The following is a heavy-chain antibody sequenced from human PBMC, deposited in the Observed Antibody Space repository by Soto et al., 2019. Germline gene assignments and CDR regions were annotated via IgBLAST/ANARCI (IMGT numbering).Heavy chain of an antibody. CDR1: GFTFSSYW. CDR3: ASYHHGAYYFDY. V-gene: IGHV3-7*03. CDR2: IKQDGSEK. Sequence: GGSLRLSCAASGFTFSSYWMSWVRQAPGKGLEWVANIKQDGSEKYYVDSVKGRFTISRDNAKNSLYLQMNSLRAEDPAVYYCASYHHGAYYFDYWGQGTLVTVSS. D-gene: IGHD3-16*01. J-gene: IGHJ4*02.